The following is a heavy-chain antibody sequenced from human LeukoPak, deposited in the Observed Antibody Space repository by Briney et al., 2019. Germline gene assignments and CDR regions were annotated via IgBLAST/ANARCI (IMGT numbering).Heavy chain of an antibody. Sequence: SVKVSCXASGFTFTSSAMQWVRQARGQRLEWIGWIVVGSGNTNYAQKFQERVTITRDMSTSTAYMELSSLRSEDTAVYYCTRLLGAVHWYFDLWGRGTLVTVSS. D-gene: IGHD1-26*01. CDR2: IVVGSGNT. CDR3: TRLLGAVHWYFDL. J-gene: IGHJ2*01. CDR1: GFTFTSSA. V-gene: IGHV1-58*02.